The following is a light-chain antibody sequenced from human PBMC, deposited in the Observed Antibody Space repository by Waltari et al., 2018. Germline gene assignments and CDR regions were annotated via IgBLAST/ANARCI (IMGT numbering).Light chain of an antibody. Sequence: EIVLTQSPATLSLSPGVRSALSCRPGQGIQRYLDWYQLQPGQAPRLLIYHAYNRATGVPARFIGSGSETDFTLTISGLEPEDSAIYYCQQRADWPLTFGGGTTVEIK. V-gene: IGKV3-11*01. CDR3: QQRADWPLT. J-gene: IGKJ4*01. CDR2: HAY. CDR1: QGIQRY.